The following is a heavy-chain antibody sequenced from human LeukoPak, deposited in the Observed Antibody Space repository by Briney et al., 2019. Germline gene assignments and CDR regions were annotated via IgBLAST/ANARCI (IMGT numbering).Heavy chain of an antibody. Sequence: SETLSLTCTVSGGSISSYYWSWIRQPPGKGLEWIGSIYHSGSTYYNPSLKSRVTISVDTSKNQFSLKLSSVTAADTAVYYCARDSVLLWFGELAQKGPYYFDYWGQGTLVTVSS. CDR3: ARDSVLLWFGELAQKGPYYFDY. CDR2: IYHSGST. J-gene: IGHJ4*02. CDR1: GGSISSYY. D-gene: IGHD3-10*01. V-gene: IGHV4-38-2*02.